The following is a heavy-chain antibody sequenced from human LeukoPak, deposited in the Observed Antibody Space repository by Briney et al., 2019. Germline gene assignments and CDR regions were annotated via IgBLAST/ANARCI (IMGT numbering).Heavy chain of an antibody. D-gene: IGHD1-26*01. V-gene: IGHV4-34*01. CDR3: ASAIVGATLSY. Sequence: PSETLSLTCAVYGGSFSGYYWSWIRQPPGKGLEWIGEINHSGSTNYNPSLKSRVTISVDTSKNQFSLKLSSVTAADTAVYYCASAIVGATLSYWGQGTLVTVSS. CDR2: INHSGST. CDR1: GGSFSGYY. J-gene: IGHJ4*02.